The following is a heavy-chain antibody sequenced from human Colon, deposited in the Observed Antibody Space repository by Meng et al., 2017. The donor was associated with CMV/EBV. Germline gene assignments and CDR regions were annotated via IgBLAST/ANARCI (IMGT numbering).Heavy chain of an antibody. V-gene: IGHV2-5*02. D-gene: IGHD6-6*01. Sequence: QTTLKESRPTLLKPPQTLTLTCTFSGFSLSTNGVTVGWIRQPPGKALEWLALIYRDDDKRYSPSLKSRLTITKDTSKNQVVLTMINMDPVDTATYYCAHRFLRDSSSSLHFDSWGQGTLVTVSS. CDR2: IYRDDDK. J-gene: IGHJ4*02. CDR1: GFSLSTNGVT. CDR3: AHRFLRDSSSSLHFDS.